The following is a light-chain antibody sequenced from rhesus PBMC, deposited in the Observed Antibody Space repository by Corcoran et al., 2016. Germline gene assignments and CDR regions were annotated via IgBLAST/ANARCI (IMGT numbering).Light chain of an antibody. CDR3: QHGYGTPLT. V-gene: IGKV1-74*01. Sequence: DIQMTQSPSSLSASVGDRVTITCRASENVNNYLNWYQQKPGKAPKPLIYKASTLQSGVPSRFSGNGSGTDYTFTISSLQPEDVATYYCQHGYGTPLTFGGGTKVELK. CDR1: ENVNNY. CDR2: KAS. J-gene: IGKJ4*01.